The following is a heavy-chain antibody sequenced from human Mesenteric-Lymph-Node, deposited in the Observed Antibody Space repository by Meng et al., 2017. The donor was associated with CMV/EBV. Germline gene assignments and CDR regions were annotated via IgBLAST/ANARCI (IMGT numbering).Heavy chain of an antibody. Sequence: CKAAHYSFVDYAISWVRQAPVQGLEWMGWIVVSTGKTNYAQNLQGRVTMTTDTSTNTAYMELRDLRSDDTAVYFCAREVRWLLHNDYWGQGTLVTVSS. CDR3: AREVRWLLHNDY. D-gene: IGHD5-24*01. CDR1: HYSFVDYA. J-gene: IGHJ4*02. CDR2: IVVSTGKT. V-gene: IGHV1-18*04.